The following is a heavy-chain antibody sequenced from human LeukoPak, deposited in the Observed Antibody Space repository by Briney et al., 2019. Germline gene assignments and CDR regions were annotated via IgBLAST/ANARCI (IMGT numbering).Heavy chain of an antibody. V-gene: IGHV3-48*01. D-gene: IGHD3-3*01. CDR2: IDARSGIT. J-gene: IGHJ3*02. CDR1: GFTFSSYS. CDR3: ARTYDFGRGPPGDAFDN. Sequence: GGSLRLSCAASGFTFSSYSMNWVRQAPGKGPEWVSYIDARSGITYYADSVQGRFTISRDDARESVFLQMDGPRVDDTAVYYCARTYDFGRGPPGDAFDNWGPGTWVIVSA.